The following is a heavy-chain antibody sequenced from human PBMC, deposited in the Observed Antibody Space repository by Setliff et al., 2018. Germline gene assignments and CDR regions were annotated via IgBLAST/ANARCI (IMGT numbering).Heavy chain of an antibody. J-gene: IGHJ4*02. CDR2: IHSSGSA. CDR1: GGSVGNSFYY. D-gene: IGHD3-16*01. Sequence: PSETLSLTCTVSGGSVGNSFYYWNWIRQPAGKGLEWIGHIHSSGSANYNSSLESRLTMSLDPSKKQFSLKLRSVTAAYTALYYCAIGGGYCDFFDCFPFDNWGQGFLVTVSS. CDR3: AIGGGYCDFFDCFPFDN. V-gene: IGHV4-61*09.